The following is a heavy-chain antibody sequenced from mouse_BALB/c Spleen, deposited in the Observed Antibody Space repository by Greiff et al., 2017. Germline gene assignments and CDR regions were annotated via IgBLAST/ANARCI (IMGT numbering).Heavy chain of an antibody. CDR3: ARARAAMDY. CDR1: GYTFTDYA. D-gene: IGHD3-1*01. Sequence: QVQLQQSGAELVRPGVSVKISCKGSGYTFTDYAMHWVKQSHAKSLEWIGVISTYYGDASYNQKFKGKATMTVDKSSSTAYMELARLTSEDSAIYYCARARAAMDYWGQGTSVTVSS. V-gene: IGHV1S137*01. J-gene: IGHJ4*01. CDR2: ISTYYGDA.